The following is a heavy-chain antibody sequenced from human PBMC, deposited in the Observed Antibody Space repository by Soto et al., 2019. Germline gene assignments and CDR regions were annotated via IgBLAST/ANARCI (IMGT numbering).Heavy chain of an antibody. Sequence: QVHLVESGGGVVQHGRSLRLSCGASGFTFSTYVIHWVRQAPDKGLEWVAVISYDSSNEFYADSVKGRFTISRDNSKNTLYLQMNNLRPDDTAVYYCASPYCSGGSCYHTEYFQHWGQGTLVTVSS. CDR1: GFTFSTYV. V-gene: IGHV3-30-3*01. D-gene: IGHD2-15*01. J-gene: IGHJ1*01. CDR2: ISYDSSNE. CDR3: ASPYCSGGSCYHTEYFQH.